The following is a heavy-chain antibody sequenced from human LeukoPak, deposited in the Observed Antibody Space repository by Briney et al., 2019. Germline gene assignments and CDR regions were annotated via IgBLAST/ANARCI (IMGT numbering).Heavy chain of an antibody. V-gene: IGHV3-21*01. CDR1: GFTFSSYS. Sequence: GGSLRLSCAASGFTFSSYSMNWVRQAPGKGLEWVSSVSTGSRDIYYADSVKGRFTISRDSAKNSLYLQMNSLRAEDTAVYYCATVSEYWGQGTLVTVSS. J-gene: IGHJ4*02. CDR3: ATVSEY. D-gene: IGHD1-1*01. CDR2: VSTGSRDI.